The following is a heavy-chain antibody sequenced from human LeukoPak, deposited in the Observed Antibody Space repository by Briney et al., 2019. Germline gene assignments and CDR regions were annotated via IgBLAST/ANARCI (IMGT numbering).Heavy chain of an antibody. CDR3: ARHEVRTYKYGSGSYYPNWFDP. V-gene: IGHV4-39*01. Sequence: SETLSLTCTVSGGSISSSSYYWGWIRQPPGKGLEWIGSIYYSGSTYYNPSLKSRVTISVDTSKNQFSLKLSSVTAADTAVYYCARHEVRTYKYGSGSYYPNWFDPWGQGTLVTVSS. J-gene: IGHJ5*02. D-gene: IGHD3-10*01. CDR2: IYYSGST. CDR1: GGSISSSSYY.